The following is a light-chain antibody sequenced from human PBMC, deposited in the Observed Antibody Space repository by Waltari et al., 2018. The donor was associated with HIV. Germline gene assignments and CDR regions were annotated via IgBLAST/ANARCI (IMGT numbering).Light chain of an antibody. Sequence: QSALTQPRSVSGSPGQSVTISCTGTSSDVGGYNYVSWYQQHPGKAPKLVIYDVSKRPSGVPDRFSGAKSANTASRTISGLQAEDEADYYCCSYAGSYTYVFGTGTKVTV. J-gene: IGLJ1*01. V-gene: IGLV2-11*01. CDR2: DVS. CDR1: SSDVGGYNY. CDR3: CSYAGSYTYV.